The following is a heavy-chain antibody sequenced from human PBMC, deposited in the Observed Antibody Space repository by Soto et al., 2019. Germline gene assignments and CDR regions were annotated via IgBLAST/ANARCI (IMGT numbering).Heavy chain of an antibody. Sequence: PGGSLRLSCAASRFTFSSYAMSWVRQAPGKGLEWVSAISGSGGSTYYADSVKGRFTISRDNSKNTLYLQMNSLRAEDTAVYYCAARYSSGPFNYRGQGTLVTVST. D-gene: IGHD6-19*01. V-gene: IGHV3-23*01. J-gene: IGHJ4*02. CDR1: RFTFSSYA. CDR3: AARYSSGPFNY. CDR2: ISGSGGST.